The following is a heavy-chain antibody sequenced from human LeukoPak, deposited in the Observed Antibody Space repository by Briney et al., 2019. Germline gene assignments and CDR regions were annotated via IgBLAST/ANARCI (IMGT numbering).Heavy chain of an antibody. CDR3: ARTSDGNWFDP. D-gene: IGHD2-2*01. Sequence: GGSLRLSCAASGFTFDDYGMSWVRQDPGKGLEWVSGINWNGGNTVYADSVKGRFTIFRDNATNSLYLYMDSLRVEDTAFYSCARTSDGNWFDPWGQGTLVTVS. J-gene: IGHJ5*02. V-gene: IGHV3-20*04. CDR2: INWNGGNT. CDR1: GFTFDDYG.